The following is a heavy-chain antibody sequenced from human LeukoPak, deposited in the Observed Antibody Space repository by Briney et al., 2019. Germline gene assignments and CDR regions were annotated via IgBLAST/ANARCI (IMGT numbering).Heavy chain of an antibody. CDR2: ISSYNGNT. D-gene: IGHD6-19*01. CDR1: GYTFTSYG. Sequence: GASVKVSCKASGYTFTSYGISWVRQAPGQGLEWMGWISSYNGNTNYAQKLQGRVTMSTDTSTGTAYMELRSLRSDDTAVYYCARRVAVARSDDFDIWGQGTMVTVSS. V-gene: IGHV1-18*01. CDR3: ARRVAVARSDDFDI. J-gene: IGHJ3*02.